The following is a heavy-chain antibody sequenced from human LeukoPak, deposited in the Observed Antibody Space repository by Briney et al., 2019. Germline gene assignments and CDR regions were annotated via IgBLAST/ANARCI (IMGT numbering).Heavy chain of an antibody. CDR2: IYPGDSDT. Sequence: GESLKISCKGSGYSFTNYWIGWVRQVPGKGLEWMGIIYPGDSDTRYSPSFQGQVTISADKSISTAYLQWSSLKASDTAMYYCARRQDYDAFDIWGQGAMVTVSS. J-gene: IGHJ3*02. CDR3: ARRQDYDAFDI. V-gene: IGHV5-51*01. D-gene: IGHD2-15*01. CDR1: GYSFTNYW.